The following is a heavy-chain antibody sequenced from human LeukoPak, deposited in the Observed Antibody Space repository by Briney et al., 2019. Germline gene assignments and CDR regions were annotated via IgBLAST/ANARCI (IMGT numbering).Heavy chain of an antibody. CDR1: GFTVSINS. Sequence: GGSLRLSCTVSGFTVSINSMSWVRQAPGKGLEWVSFIYSGGNTHYSDSVKGRFTISRDNSKNTLYLQMNSLRAEDTAVYYCANGYRYCTSTRCDFDYWGQGTLVTVSS. D-gene: IGHD2-2*01. V-gene: IGHV3-53*01. J-gene: IGHJ4*02. CDR2: IYSGGNT. CDR3: ANGYRYCTSTRCDFDY.